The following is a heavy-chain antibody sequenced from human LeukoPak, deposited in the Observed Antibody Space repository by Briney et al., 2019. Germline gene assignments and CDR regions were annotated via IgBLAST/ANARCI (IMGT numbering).Heavy chain of an antibody. J-gene: IGHJ3*02. CDR2: MNPNSGNT. V-gene: IGHV1-8*01. Sequence: ASVKVSCKASGYTFTSYDINWARQATGQGLEWMGWMNPNSGNTGYAQKFQGRVTMTRNTSISTAYMELSSLRSEDTAVYYCARPGVSSSFNAFDIWGQGTMVTVSS. CDR3: ARPGVSSSFNAFDI. CDR1: GYTFTSYD. D-gene: IGHD6-6*01.